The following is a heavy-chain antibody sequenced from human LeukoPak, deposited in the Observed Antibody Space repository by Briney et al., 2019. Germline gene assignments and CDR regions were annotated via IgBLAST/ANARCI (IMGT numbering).Heavy chain of an antibody. Sequence: GASVKVSCKASGYTFSNFGISWVRQAPGQGLEWVGWISGNNDNPNYGQKFQGRLTVTTDSSTSTAYMELRNLRSDDTAVYYCARDGTSTDDYWGQGTLVTVSS. CDR3: ARDGTSTDDY. D-gene: IGHD2-2*01. CDR1: GYTFSNFG. CDR2: ISGNNDNP. J-gene: IGHJ4*02. V-gene: IGHV1-18*01.